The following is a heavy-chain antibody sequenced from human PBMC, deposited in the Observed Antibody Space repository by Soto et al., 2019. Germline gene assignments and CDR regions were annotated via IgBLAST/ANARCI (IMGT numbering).Heavy chain of an antibody. CDR2: IWYDGSNK. Sequence: HPGGSLRLSCAASGFTFSSYGMHWVRQAPGKGLEWVAVIWYDGSNKYYADSVKGRFTISRDNSKNTLYLQMNSLRAEDTAVYYCARGALSGGSYYNWFDPWGQGTLVTVS. CDR3: ARGALSGGSYYNWFDP. D-gene: IGHD1-26*01. CDR1: GFTFSSYG. V-gene: IGHV3-33*01. J-gene: IGHJ5*02.